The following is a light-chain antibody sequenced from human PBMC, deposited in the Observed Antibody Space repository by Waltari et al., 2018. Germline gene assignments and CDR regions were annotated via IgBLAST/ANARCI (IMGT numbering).Light chain of an antibody. CDR2: DAS. Sequence: DIQMTQSPSSLSASVGDRVTITCQASQDITNYLHWYQQTPGKAPKLLINDASNLESGVPSRFSGSVSGTDFTLTISTLQPEDFATYYCHQYDPLPITFGQGTRLTI. J-gene: IGKJ5*01. CDR3: HQYDPLPIT. CDR1: QDITNY. V-gene: IGKV1-33*01.